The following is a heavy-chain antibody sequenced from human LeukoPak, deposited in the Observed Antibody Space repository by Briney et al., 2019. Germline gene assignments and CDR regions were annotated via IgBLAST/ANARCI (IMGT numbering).Heavy chain of an antibody. CDR3: ARVGCSSTSCYHRDYYYGMDV. J-gene: IGHJ6*02. V-gene: IGHV1-2*02. CDR1: GYTFTGYY. D-gene: IGHD2-2*01. Sequence: ASVKVSCKASGYTFTGYYMHWVRQAPGQGLEWMGWINPNSGGTNYAQKFQGRVTMTRGTSISTAYMELSRLRSDDTAVYYCARVGCSSTSCYHRDYYYGMDVWGQGTTVTVSS. CDR2: INPNSGGT.